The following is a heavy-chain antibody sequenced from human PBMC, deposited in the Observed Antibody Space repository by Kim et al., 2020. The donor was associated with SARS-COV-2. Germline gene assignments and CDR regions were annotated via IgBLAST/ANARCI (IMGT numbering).Heavy chain of an antibody. CDR3: ARSRAGGGSSDY. Sequence: ASVKVSCKASGYTFTTYILHWVRQAPGQGLEWIGWINTDNGNTKYSQKFQGRVTLTRDTSASTAYMELSSLKSEDSAVYYCARSRAGGGSSDYWGQGTLVTVSS. CDR2: INTDNGNT. CDR1: GYTFTTYI. D-gene: IGHD2-15*01. J-gene: IGHJ4*02. V-gene: IGHV1-3*04.